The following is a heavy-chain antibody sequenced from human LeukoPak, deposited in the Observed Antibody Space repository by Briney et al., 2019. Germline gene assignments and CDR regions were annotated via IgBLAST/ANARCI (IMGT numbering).Heavy chain of an antibody. Sequence: SQTLPLTCAISGDSVSSHSAAWNWIRQSPSRGLEWLGRTYYRSKWYNDYAVSVKSRITINPDTSKNQFSLQLDSVTPDDTAVYYCARGREVWFGELLIDYWGQGTLVTVSS. V-gene: IGHV6-1*01. CDR1: GDSVSSHSAA. J-gene: IGHJ4*02. D-gene: IGHD3-10*01. CDR3: ARGREVWFGELLIDY. CDR2: TYYRSKWYN.